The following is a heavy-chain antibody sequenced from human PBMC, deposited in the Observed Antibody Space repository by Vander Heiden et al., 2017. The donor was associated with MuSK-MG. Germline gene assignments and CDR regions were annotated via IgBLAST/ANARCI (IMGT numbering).Heavy chain of an antibody. CDR2: IKHSGST. J-gene: IGHJ3*02. D-gene: IGHD6-6*01. V-gene: IGHV4-34*01. CDR3: ARAYSSSSSAFDI. CDR1: GGSFSGYY. Sequence: QVQLQQWGAGLLTPSETLSLTCAVYGGSFSGYYWSWIRQPPGKGLEWIGEIKHSGSTNYHPSLKSRVTISVDTSKHQFSLKLSSVTAADTAVYYCARAYSSSSSAFDIWGQGTMVTVAS.